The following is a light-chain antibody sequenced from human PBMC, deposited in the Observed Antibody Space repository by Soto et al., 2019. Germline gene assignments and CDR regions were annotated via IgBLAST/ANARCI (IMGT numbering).Light chain of an antibody. V-gene: IGKV3-20*01. Sequence: EIVLTQSPGTLLLSPGERATLSCRASESVRSSYLAWYQQKPGQAPRLLIYGASSRTTGIPDRFSGSGSGTDFTLNIGRLEPEDFAVYYCQQYGGSPQTFGQGTKVEI. CDR3: QQYGGSPQT. CDR1: ESVRSSY. J-gene: IGKJ1*01. CDR2: GAS.